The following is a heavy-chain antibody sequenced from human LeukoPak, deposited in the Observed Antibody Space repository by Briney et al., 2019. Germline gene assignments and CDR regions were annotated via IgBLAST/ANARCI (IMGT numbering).Heavy chain of an antibody. Sequence: SSETLSLTCTVSGGSISSGGDYWSWIRQPPGEALAWIGYIYHSGSTYYNPSLKSRVTISVDRSKNQFSLKLSSVTAADTAVYYCARDLFPYDSSGFGPWGQGTLVTVSS. J-gene: IGHJ5*02. D-gene: IGHD3-22*01. CDR1: GGSISSGGDY. V-gene: IGHV4-30-2*01. CDR2: IYHSGST. CDR3: ARDLFPYDSSGFGP.